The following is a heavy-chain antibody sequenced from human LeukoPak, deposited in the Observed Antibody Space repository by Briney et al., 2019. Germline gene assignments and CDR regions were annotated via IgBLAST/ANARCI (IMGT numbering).Heavy chain of an antibody. D-gene: IGHD6-13*01. Sequence: PSETLSLTCTVSGGSISSYYWSWIRQPPGKGLEWIGYIYYSGSTNYNPSLKSRVTISVDTSKNQFSLKLSSVTAADTAVYYCARHPHSSSWSYGMDVWGQGTAVTVSS. CDR1: GGSISSYY. J-gene: IGHJ6*02. CDR3: ARHPHSSSWSYGMDV. V-gene: IGHV4-59*08. CDR2: IYYSGST.